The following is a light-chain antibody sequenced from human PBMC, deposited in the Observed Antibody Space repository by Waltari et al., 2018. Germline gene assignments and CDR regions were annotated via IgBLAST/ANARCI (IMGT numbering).Light chain of an antibody. CDR1: QSISSY. V-gene: IGKV1-39*01. J-gene: IGKJ2*01. CDR3: QQSYSTPPYT. CDR2: AAS. Sequence: DIQMTQSPSSLSASVGDRVTITCRASQSISSYLNWYQQKPGKAPNLLIYAASSLQSGVPSRFSGSGSGTDFTPTISSLQPEDFATYYCQQSYSTPPYTFGQGTKLEIK.